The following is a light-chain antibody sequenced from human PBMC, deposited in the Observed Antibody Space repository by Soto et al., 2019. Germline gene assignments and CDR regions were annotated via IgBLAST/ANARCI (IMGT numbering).Light chain of an antibody. CDR3: QKYDDGPPT. J-gene: IGKJ4*01. CDR1: QGIDTY. V-gene: IGKV1-27*01. CDR2: GAS. Sequence: DIQMTQSPSSLSASVGDRVTITCRASQGIDTYLAWYQQEPGKVPKLLVYGASTLQSGVPSRFSGSGVGIDFTLTISSLQPEDVGTYYCQKYDDGPPTFGGGTKVEIK.